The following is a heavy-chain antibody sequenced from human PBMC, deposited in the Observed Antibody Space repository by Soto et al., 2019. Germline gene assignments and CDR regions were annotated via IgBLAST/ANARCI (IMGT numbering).Heavy chain of an antibody. CDR1: GFTFSSYG. J-gene: IGHJ4*02. V-gene: IGHV3-33*01. D-gene: IGHD2-15*01. Sequence: QVQLVESGGGVVQPGRSLRLSCAASGFTFSSYGMHWVRQAPGKGLEWVAVIWYDGSNKYYADSVKGRFTISRGNSKNTPYLVMNSLRAEATAVSYCARDGYCSGGSCYTVPVFDYWGQGTLVTVSS. CDR2: IWYDGSNK. CDR3: ARDGYCSGGSCYTVPVFDY.